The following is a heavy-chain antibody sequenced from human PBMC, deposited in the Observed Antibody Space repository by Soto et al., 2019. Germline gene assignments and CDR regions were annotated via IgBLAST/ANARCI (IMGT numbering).Heavy chain of an antibody. J-gene: IGHJ6*03. CDR1: GFTFSDYY. V-gene: IGHV3-11*01. D-gene: IGHD3-16*02. Sequence: QVQLVESGGGLVKPGGSLRLSCAASGFTFSDYYMSWIRQAPGKGLEWVSYISSSGSTIYYADSVKGRFTISRDNAKNSVYLQMNSLRAEDTAVYYCATPAPYDYIWGSYRPDYYYYMDVWGKGTTVTVSS. CDR3: ATPAPYDYIWGSYRPDYYYYMDV. CDR2: ISSSGSTI.